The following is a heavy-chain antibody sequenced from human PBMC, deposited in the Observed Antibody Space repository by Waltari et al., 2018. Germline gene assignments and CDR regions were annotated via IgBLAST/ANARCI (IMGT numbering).Heavy chain of an antibody. D-gene: IGHD2-2*01. V-gene: IGHV4-34*01. CDR3: ARGRTRAAFDI. J-gene: IGHJ3*02. Sequence: QVQLQQWGAGLLKPSETLSLTCAVYGGSFSGYYWSWIRQPPGKGLEWIGEIYHSRGTNYNPALTSRVTISVDTSKNQFSLKLSSVTAADTAVYYCARGRTRAAFDIWGQGTMVTVSS. CDR2: IYHSRGT. CDR1: GGSFSGYY.